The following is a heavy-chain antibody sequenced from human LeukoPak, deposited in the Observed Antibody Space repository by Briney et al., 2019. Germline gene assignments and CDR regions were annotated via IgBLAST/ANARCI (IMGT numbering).Heavy chain of an antibody. J-gene: IGHJ4*02. CDR2: IYPGDSDT. Sequence: GESLKISCKGSGYSFTSYWIGWVRQMPGKGLAWMGIIYPGDSDTRYSPSFQGQVTISADKSISTAYLQWSSLKASDTAMYYCARHQYYYDSSGYGPRDYWGQGTLVTVSS. CDR1: GYSFTSYW. CDR3: ARHQYYYDSSGYGPRDY. D-gene: IGHD3-22*01. V-gene: IGHV5-51*01.